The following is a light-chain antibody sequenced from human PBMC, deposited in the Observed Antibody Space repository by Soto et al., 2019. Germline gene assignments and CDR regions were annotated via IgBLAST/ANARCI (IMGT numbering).Light chain of an antibody. Sequence: SASVADRVTIRRRASQSISSCVAWNQQKPGQAPRFLIYEASILQRGVTSRFSGSGSGTDFTLTISCLQSEDFATYYCQQYYSYPRTVGQGTKVDIK. CDR1: QSISSC. CDR3: QQYYSYPRT. J-gene: IGKJ1*01. CDR2: EAS. V-gene: IGKV1-5*03.